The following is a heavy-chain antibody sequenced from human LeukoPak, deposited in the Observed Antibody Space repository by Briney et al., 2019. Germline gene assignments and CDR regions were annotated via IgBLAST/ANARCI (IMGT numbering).Heavy chain of an antibody. D-gene: IGHD4-17*01. Sequence: GGSLRLSCAASGFTFSRKTMNWVRQAPGKGLEWVSYISSSSSYIYYADSVKGRFTISRDNAKNSLYLQMNSLRAEDTAVYYCATLMTTVTTFDYWGQGTLVTVSS. CDR2: ISSSSSYI. CDR3: ATLMTTVTTFDY. J-gene: IGHJ4*02. V-gene: IGHV3-21*05. CDR1: GFTFSRKT.